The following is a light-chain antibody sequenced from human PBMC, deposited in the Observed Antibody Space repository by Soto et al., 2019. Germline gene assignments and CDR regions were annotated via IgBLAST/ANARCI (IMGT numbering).Light chain of an antibody. CDR1: NSDVGSYNL. Sequence: QSALTQPASVSGSPGQSITISCTGTNSDVGSYNLVSWYQQHPGKAPKLMIYEVTKRPSGVSSRFSGSKSGNTASLTVSGLQAEEEADYYCCSYAGTYTFFGSGTKLTV. CDR3: CSYAGTYTF. V-gene: IGLV2-23*02. CDR2: EVT. J-gene: IGLJ1*01.